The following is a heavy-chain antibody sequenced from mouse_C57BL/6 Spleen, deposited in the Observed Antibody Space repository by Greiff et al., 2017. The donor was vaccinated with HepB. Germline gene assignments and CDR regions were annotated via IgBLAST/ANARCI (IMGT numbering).Heavy chain of an antibody. CDR3: ARQYYYGSSYDY. V-gene: IGHV1-62-2*01. CDR2: FYPGSGSI. Sequence: QVHVKQSGAELVKPGASVKLSCKASGYTFTEYTIHWVKQRSGQGLEWIGWFYPGSGSIKYNEKFKDKATLTADKSSSTVYMELSRLTSEDSAVYFCARQYYYGSSYDYWGQGTTLTVSS. CDR1: GYTFTEYT. J-gene: IGHJ2*01. D-gene: IGHD1-1*01.